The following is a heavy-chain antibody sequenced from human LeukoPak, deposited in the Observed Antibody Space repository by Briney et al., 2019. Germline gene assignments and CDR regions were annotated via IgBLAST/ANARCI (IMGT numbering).Heavy chain of an antibody. V-gene: IGHV1-46*01. D-gene: IGHD3-10*01. CDR1: GYTFTSYY. Sequence: ASVKVSCKASGYTFTSYYMHWVRQAPGQGLEWMGIINPSGGSTSYAQKFQGRVTVTRDTSISTAYMELSRLTSDDTAVYYCARVRGAGPYLVRDLDAFDIWGQGTMVTVSS. J-gene: IGHJ3*02. CDR3: ARVRGAGPYLVRDLDAFDI. CDR2: INPSGGST.